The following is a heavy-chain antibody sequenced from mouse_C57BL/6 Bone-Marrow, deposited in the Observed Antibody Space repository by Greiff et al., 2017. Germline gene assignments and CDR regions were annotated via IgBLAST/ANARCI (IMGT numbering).Heavy chain of an antibody. CDR1: GYTFTSYW. D-gene: IGHD1-1*01. Sequence: QVHVKQSGAELAKPGASVKLSCKASGYTFTSYWMHWVKQRPGQGLEWIGYINPSSGYTKYNQKFKDKATLTADKSSSTAYMQLRSLTYEDSAVYYCARTIHYYGSSYEAMDYWGQGTSVTVSS. V-gene: IGHV1-7*01. CDR3: ARTIHYYGSSYEAMDY. J-gene: IGHJ4*01. CDR2: INPSSGYT.